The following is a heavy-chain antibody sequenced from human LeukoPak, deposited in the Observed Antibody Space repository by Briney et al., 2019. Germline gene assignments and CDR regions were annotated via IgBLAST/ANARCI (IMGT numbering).Heavy chain of an antibody. V-gene: IGHV1-69*13. CDR1: GGTFSSYA. CDR3: ATVGLEYSSGWGYWYFDL. J-gene: IGHJ2*01. CDR2: IIPIFGTA. D-gene: IGHD6-19*01. Sequence: ASVKVSCKASGGTFSSYAISWVRQAPGQGLEWMGRIIPIFGTANYAQKFQGRVTITADESTSTAYMELSSLRSEDTAVYYCATVGLEYSSGWGYWYFDLWGRGTLVTVSS.